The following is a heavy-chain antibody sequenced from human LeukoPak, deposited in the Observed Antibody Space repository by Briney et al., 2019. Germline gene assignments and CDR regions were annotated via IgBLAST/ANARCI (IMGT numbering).Heavy chain of an antibody. CDR2: INPNSGGT. V-gene: IGHV1-2*02. J-gene: IGHJ5*02. D-gene: IGHD1-7*01. CDR1: GYTFTGYY. CDR3: ARDHGTTLSNWFDP. Sequence: ASVKVSCKASGYTFTGYYMHWVRQAPGQGREWMGWINPNSGGTNYAQKYQGRVTMTRDTSISTAYMELSRLRSDDTAVYYCARDHGTTLSNWFDPWGQGTLVTVSS.